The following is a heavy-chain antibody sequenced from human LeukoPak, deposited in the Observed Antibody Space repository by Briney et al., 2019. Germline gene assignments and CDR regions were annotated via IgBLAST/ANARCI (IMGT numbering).Heavy chain of an antibody. D-gene: IGHD5-18*01. CDR1: GYTFTSYY. V-gene: IGHV1-46*01. CDR2: INPSGGST. Sequence: ASVKVSCKASGYTFTSYYMHWVRQAPGQGLEWMGIINPSGGSTSYAQKSQGRVTMTRDTSTSTVYMELSSLRSEDTAVYYCARDRISPSGGYSFGNVFDYWGQGTLVTVSS. CDR3: ARDRISPSGGYSFGNVFDY. J-gene: IGHJ4*02.